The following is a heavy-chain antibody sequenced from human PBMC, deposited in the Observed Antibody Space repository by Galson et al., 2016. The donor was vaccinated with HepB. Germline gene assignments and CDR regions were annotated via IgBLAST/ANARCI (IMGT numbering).Heavy chain of an antibody. Sequence: SVKVSCKASGYSFTSYYMHWVRQAPGQGLEWMGIINPSGGTTRYAQKFQGRVTMTSDTSTSTVYMEVSSLRSDDTAVYYCAIFTGRRDFELWGRGTLVT. D-gene: IGHD3-16*01. J-gene: IGHJ2*01. V-gene: IGHV1-46*01. CDR2: INPSGGTT. CDR1: GYSFTSYY. CDR3: AIFTGRRDFEL.